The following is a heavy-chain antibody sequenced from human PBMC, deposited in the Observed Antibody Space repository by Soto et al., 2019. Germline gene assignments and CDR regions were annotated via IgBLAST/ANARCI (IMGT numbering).Heavy chain of an antibody. CDR2: IIPIFGTA. Sequence: SVKVSCKASGGTFSSYAISWVRQAPGQGLEWMGGIIPIFGTANYAQKFQGRVTITADESTGTAYMELSSLRSEDTAVYYCATDPDYYDSSGYYPYYFDYWGQGTLVTVSS. D-gene: IGHD3-22*01. V-gene: IGHV1-69*13. CDR1: GGTFSSYA. J-gene: IGHJ4*02. CDR3: ATDPDYYDSSGYYPYYFDY.